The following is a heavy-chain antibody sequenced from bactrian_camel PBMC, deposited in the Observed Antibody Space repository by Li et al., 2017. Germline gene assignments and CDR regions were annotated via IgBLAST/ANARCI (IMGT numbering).Heavy chain of an antibody. CDR2: ISADGGMT. CDR1: GRADILAY. Sequence: VQLVESGGGSAQAGGSLRLSCAASGRADILAYMGWFRQAPDKEREGVAAISADGGMTGYADSVKGRFTISTASTENSLYLEMNKLQPDDTAMYYCAADRDQLRWPLSCLWGVDAYEYWGQGTQVTVS. V-gene: IGHV3-3*01. D-gene: IGHD1*01. CDR3: AADRDQLRWPLSCLWGVDAYEY. J-gene: IGHJ4*01.